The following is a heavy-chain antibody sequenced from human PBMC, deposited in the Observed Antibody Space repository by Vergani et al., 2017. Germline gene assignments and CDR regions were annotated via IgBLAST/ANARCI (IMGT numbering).Heavy chain of an antibody. CDR3: ARVRITMVRGVILHYYYGMDV. Sequence: QVQLQQWGAGLLKPSETLSLTCAVYGGSFSGYYWSWIRQPPGKGLEWIGEINHSGSTNYNPSLKSRVTISVDTSKNQFSLTLRSVTAADTAVYYCARVRITMVRGVILHYYYGMDVWGQGTTVTVSS. CDR1: GGSFSGYY. V-gene: IGHV4-34*01. D-gene: IGHD3-10*01. J-gene: IGHJ6*02. CDR2: INHSGST.